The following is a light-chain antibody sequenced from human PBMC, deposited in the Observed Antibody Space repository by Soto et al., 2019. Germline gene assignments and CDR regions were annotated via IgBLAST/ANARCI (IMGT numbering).Light chain of an antibody. CDR2: AAS. V-gene: IGKV3-15*01. J-gene: IGKJ4*01. CDR1: QSVSSS. CDR3: QQYNNWVT. Sequence: EIVMTQYPATLSVSPGERVTLSCRASQSVSSSLAWYQQKPGQAPRLLIYAASSRATGVPARFSGSGSGTEFTLTISSLQSEDFAVYYCQQYNNWVTFGGGTQVEIK.